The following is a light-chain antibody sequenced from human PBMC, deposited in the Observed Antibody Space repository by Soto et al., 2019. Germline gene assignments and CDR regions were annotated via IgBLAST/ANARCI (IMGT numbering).Light chain of an antibody. J-gene: IGKJ1*01. V-gene: IGKV3D-15*01. CDR1: QSVSSN. CDR3: QQYSSYWT. CDR2: GAS. Sequence: EIVMTQSPSTLSVSPWERSTLSFRASQSVSSNLAWYQQKPGQAPRLLIYGASSRATGIPDRFSGSGSGTGFTLTISSLQPDDFATYYCQQYSSYWTFAQGTKVDIK.